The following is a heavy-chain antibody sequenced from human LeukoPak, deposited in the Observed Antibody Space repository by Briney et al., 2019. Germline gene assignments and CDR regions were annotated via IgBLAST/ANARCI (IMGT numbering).Heavy chain of an antibody. D-gene: IGHD5-12*01. Sequence: PSQTLSLTCTVSGGSISSGGYYWSWIRQHPGKGPEWIGYIYYSGSTYYNPSLKSRVTISVDTSKNQFSLKLSSVTAADTAVYYCARVWPRGYSGYDQRYFDYWGQGTLVTVSS. CDR3: ARVWPRGYSGYDQRYFDY. V-gene: IGHV4-31*03. CDR2: IYYSGST. CDR1: GGSISSGGYY. J-gene: IGHJ4*02.